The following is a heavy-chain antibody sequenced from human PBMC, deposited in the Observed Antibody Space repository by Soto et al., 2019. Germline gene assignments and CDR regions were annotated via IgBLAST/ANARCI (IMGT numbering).Heavy chain of an antibody. Sequence: SEALSLTSTVSGGSVSSGSYYWSWIRQPPGKGLEWIGYMYNSGSTNYNPSLKSRVIISVDTSKNQFSLKLSSVTAADTAVYYCARVISGWYYFDYWVQGTLVTVSS. CDR2: MYNSGST. D-gene: IGHD6-19*01. J-gene: IGHJ4*02. CDR3: ARVISGWYYFDY. V-gene: IGHV4-61*01. CDR1: GGSVSSGSYY.